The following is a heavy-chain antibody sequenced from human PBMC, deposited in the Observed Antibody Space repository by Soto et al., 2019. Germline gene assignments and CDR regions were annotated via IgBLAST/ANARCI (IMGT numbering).Heavy chain of an antibody. V-gene: IGHV1-69*01. D-gene: IGHD3-22*01. J-gene: IGHJ3*01. CDR3: ARDLEPGDRSGYAFDL. CDR1: GGPFSNYA. Sequence: QVQLVQSGAEVKKPGSSVRVSCKSSGGPFSNYAISWVRQAPGQGLEWMGGIIPIFVTADYPQKLQDRVTSTADESTGTAYLELRGLRSEDTAVYYCARDLEPGDRSGYAFDLWGQGTMVTVSS. CDR2: IIPIFVTA.